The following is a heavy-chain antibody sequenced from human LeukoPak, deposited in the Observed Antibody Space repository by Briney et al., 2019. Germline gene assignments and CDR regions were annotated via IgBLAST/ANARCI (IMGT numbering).Heavy chain of an antibody. CDR2: ISGSGGST. CDR3: ARAWAYPQFYFDY. CDR1: GFTFSSYA. Sequence: GGSLRLSCAASGFTFSSYAMSWVRQAPGKGLEWVSAISGSGGSTYYADSVKGRFTISRDNAKNSLYLQINSLRAEDTAVYYCARAWAYPQFYFDYWGQGTLVTVSS. V-gene: IGHV3-23*01. J-gene: IGHJ4*02. D-gene: IGHD3-16*01.